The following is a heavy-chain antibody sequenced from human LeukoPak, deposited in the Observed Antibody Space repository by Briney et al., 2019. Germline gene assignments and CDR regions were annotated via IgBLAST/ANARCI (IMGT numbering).Heavy chain of an antibody. D-gene: IGHD1-7*01. CDR2: ISGSGGST. CDR3: AKDGGRLLELLGYYYYYYGMDV. J-gene: IGHJ6*02. CDR1: GFTFSSYA. Sequence: PGGSLRLSCAASGFTFSSYAMSWVRQAPGKGLEWVSAISGSGGSTYYADSVKGRFTISRDNSKNTLYLQMNSLRAEDTAVYYCAKDGGRLLELLGYYYYYYGMDVWGQGTTVTVSS. V-gene: IGHV3-23*01.